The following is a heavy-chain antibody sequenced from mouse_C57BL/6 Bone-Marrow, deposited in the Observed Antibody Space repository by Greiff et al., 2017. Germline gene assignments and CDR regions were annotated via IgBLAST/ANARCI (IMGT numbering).Heavy chain of an antibody. V-gene: IGHV1-76*01. CDR3: ARELRYFDY. CDR1: GYTFTDYY. Sequence: QVQLQQSGAELVRPGASVKLSCKASGYTFTDYYITWVKQRPGQGLEWIARIYPGSGNTYYNEKFKGKATLTAEKSSSTAYMQLSSLTSEDSAVYVCARELRYFDYWGQGTTLTVSS. CDR2: IYPGSGNT. D-gene: IGHD1-1*01. J-gene: IGHJ2*01.